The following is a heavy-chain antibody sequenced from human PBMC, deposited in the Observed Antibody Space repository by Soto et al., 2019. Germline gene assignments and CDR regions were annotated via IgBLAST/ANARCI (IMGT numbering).Heavy chain of an antibody. CDR3: ARVVGSNYRHYYYYYYGMDV. J-gene: IGHJ6*02. CDR1: GGTFSSYA. CDR2: IIPIFGTA. Sequence: VASVKVSCKASGGTFSSYAISWVRQAPGQGLEWMGGIIPIFGTANYAQKFQGRVTITADESTSTAYMELSSLRSEDTAVYYCARVVGSNYRHYYYYYYGMDVWGQGTRVTFSS. D-gene: IGHD4-4*01. V-gene: IGHV1-69*13.